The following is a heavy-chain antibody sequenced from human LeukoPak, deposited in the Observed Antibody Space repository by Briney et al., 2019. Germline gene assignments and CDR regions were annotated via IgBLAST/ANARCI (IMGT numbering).Heavy chain of an antibody. CDR3: AKVPWIDYYYGMDV. CDR1: GFTFSSYA. V-gene: IGHV3-23*01. J-gene: IGHJ6*02. CDR2: ISGSGGST. D-gene: IGHD2-2*03. Sequence: QTGGPLRLSCAASGFTFSSYAMSWVRQAPGKGLEWVSAISGSGGSTYYADSVKGRFTISRDNSKNTLYLQMNSLRAEDTAVYYCAKVPWIDYYYGMDVWGQGTTVTVAS.